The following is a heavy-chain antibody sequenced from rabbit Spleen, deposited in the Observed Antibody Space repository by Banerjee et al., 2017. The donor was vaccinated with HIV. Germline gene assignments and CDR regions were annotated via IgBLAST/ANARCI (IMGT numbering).Heavy chain of an antibody. CDR3: ARDAVSRGYAMDL. J-gene: IGHJ4*01. D-gene: IGHD1-1*01. CDR1: GVSFSISSY. V-gene: IGHV1S40*01. CDR2: INIVTGKS. Sequence: QSLEESGGDLVKPGASLTLTCTASGVSFSISSYMCWVRQAPGKGLEWIACINIVTGKSVYASWALGRFIMSRTSSTTVTLQMTSLTVADTATYFCARDAVSRGYAMDLWGPGTLVTVS.